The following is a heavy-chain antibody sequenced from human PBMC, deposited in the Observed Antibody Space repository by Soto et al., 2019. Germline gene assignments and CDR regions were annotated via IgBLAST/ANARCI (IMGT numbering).Heavy chain of an antibody. CDR2: IDGSGTTK. D-gene: IGHD3-10*01. V-gene: IGHV3-48*03. J-gene: IGHJ4*02. Sequence: EVQLLESGGGLVQPGGSLRLSCGVSGFTFNDFEMNWVRQAPGKGLEWLAYIDGSGTTKKYADSVRGRFTISRDNPNNSLFLHMSSLRAADAAIFDCARGFGRFSYWGQGTLVSVSS. CDR1: GFTFNDFE. CDR3: ARGFGRFSY.